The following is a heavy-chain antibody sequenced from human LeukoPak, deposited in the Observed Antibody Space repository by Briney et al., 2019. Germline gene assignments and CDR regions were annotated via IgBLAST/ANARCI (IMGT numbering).Heavy chain of an antibody. CDR1: GFTFRKYW. CDR3: ATYTQYFGAPGTDY. J-gene: IGHJ4*02. Sequence: GGSLRLSCTVSGFTFRKYWMRWVRHAPGKGLEGVASIAKDGSEKRSVETVKGRFTFSTDNARNPVYPQMSTLGAEDTAVYYCATYTQYFGAPGTDYWGQGTMVTVAS. V-gene: IGHV3-7*01. CDR2: IAKDGSEK. D-gene: IGHD3-10*01.